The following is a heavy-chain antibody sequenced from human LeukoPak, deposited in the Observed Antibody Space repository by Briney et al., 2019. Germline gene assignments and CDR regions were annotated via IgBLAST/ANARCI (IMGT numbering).Heavy chain of an antibody. Sequence: SETLSLTCTVSGGSISSYYWNWIRQPPGKGLEWIGYIYYSGSTNYNPSLKSRVTISVDSSKNQFSLKLSSVTAADTAVYYCASSGDRLSAFDPWGQGTLVTVSS. D-gene: IGHD7-27*01. V-gene: IGHV4-59*13. CDR1: GGSISSYY. CDR3: ASSGDRLSAFDP. CDR2: IYYSGST. J-gene: IGHJ5*02.